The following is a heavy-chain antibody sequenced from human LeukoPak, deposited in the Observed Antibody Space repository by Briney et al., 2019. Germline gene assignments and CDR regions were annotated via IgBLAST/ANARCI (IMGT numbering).Heavy chain of an antibody. CDR3: ARGVYYDSSGYYYVGQYFQH. V-gene: IGHV1-69*15. Sequence: SVKVSCKASGGTFSSYAISWVRQAPGQGLEWMGRIFPIFATANYAQKFQGRVTITADESTSTAYMELSSLRSEDTAVYYCARGVYYDSSGYYYVGQYFQHWGQGTLVTVSS. CDR1: GGTFSSYA. D-gene: IGHD3-22*01. J-gene: IGHJ1*01. CDR2: IFPIFATA.